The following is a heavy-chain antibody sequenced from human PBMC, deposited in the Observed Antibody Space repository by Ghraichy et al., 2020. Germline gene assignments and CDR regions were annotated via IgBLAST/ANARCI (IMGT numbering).Heavy chain of an antibody. V-gene: IGHV3-53*01. CDR3: AGDPPGGSGFYYFNY. J-gene: IGHJ4*02. D-gene: IGHD6-19*01. CDR2: IYSAGYA. CDR1: GFTVTTNS. Sequence: GGSLRLSCAASGFTVTTNSMRWVRQAPGKGLEWVSVIYSAGYAYYADSVKGRFTISSDTSKNTLYLHMNSLRAEDTAFYYCAGDPPGGSGFYYFNYWGQGTLVTVSS.